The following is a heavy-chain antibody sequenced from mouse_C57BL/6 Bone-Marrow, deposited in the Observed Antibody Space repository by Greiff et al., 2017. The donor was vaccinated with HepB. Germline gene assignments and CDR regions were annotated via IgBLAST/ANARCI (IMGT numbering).Heavy chain of an antibody. CDR1: GYTFTSYG. V-gene: IGHV1-81*01. Sequence: QVQLQQSGAELARPGAPVKLSCKASGYTFTSYGISWVKQRTGQGLEWIGEIYPRSGNTYYNEKFKGKATLTADKSSSTAYMELRSLTSEDSAVYFCARPGPGPYAMDYWGQGTSVTVSS. CDR2: IYPRSGNT. CDR3: ARPGPGPYAMDY. J-gene: IGHJ4*01. D-gene: IGHD3-1*01.